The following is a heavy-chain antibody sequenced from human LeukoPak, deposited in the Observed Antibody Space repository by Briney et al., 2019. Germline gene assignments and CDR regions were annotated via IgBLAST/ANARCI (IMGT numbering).Heavy chain of an antibody. Sequence: GGPLRLSCVASGFTFSRYGMHWVRQAPGKGLEWVSYISSSGSTIYYADSVKGRFTISRDNAKNSLYLQMNSLRAEDTAVYYCAELGITMIGGVWGKGTTVTISS. CDR2: ISSSGSTI. D-gene: IGHD3-10*02. V-gene: IGHV3-48*04. J-gene: IGHJ6*04. CDR3: AELGITMIGGV. CDR1: GFTFSRYG.